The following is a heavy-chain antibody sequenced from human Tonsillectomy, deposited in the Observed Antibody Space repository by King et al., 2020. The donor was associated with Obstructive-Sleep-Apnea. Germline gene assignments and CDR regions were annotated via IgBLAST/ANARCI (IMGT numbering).Heavy chain of an antibody. D-gene: IGHD5-24*01. CDR2: ISRNSGSI. Sequence: QLVQSGGGLVQPGRSLRLSCAASGFTFDDYAMHWFRQAPGKGLEWVSGISRNSGSIGYADSVKGRFTISIDNAKNSLYLQMNSLRTEDTALYYCAKDVDSGWLQPGSSRIAFDIWGQGKMVTVSS. CDR3: AKDVDSGWLQPGSSRIAFDI. V-gene: IGHV3-9*01. J-gene: IGHJ3*02. CDR1: GFTFDDYA.